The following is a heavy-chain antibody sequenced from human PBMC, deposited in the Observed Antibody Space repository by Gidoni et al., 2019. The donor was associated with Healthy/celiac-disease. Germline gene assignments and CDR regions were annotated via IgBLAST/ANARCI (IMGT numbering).Heavy chain of an antibody. CDR2: IYTSGST. V-gene: IGHV4-61*02. J-gene: IGHJ3*02. Sequence: QVQLQESGPGLVKPSQTLSLTCTVSGGPISSGSYYWSWIRQPAGKGLEWIGRIYTSGSTNYNPSLKSRVTISVDTSKNQFSLKLSSVTAADTAVYYCARDPPTVTTPVAFDIWGQGTMVTVSS. CDR1: GGPISSGSYY. CDR3: ARDPPTVTTPVAFDI. D-gene: IGHD4-17*01.